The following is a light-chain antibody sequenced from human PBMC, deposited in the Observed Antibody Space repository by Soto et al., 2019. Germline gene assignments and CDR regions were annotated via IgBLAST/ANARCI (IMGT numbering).Light chain of an antibody. CDR1: QSISIY. CDR3: QQSYSTPET. V-gene: IGKV1-39*01. J-gene: IGKJ2*01. Sequence: DIQMTQSPSSLSTSVGDRVSITCRASQSISIYLNWYQQRPGKAPKLLIYGASSLQSGVPSRFSGSGSGTDFTLTISSLQPEDFATYYCQQSYSTPETVGQGTKLEIK. CDR2: GAS.